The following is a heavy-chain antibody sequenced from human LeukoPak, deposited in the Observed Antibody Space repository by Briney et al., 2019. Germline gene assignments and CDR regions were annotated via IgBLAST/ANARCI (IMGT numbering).Heavy chain of an antibody. D-gene: IGHD2-15*01. CDR3: TRRVDATRWYDP. J-gene: IGHJ5*02. V-gene: IGHV3-74*01. CDR1: GFSFSTYW. Sequence: GGSLRLSCAASGFSFSTYWMHWVRQAPGEGLVWVSRINGDGSTTNYADSVRGQFTISRDNAKNTLYLQMNSLRAEDTAVYDCTRRVDATRWYDPWGQGTLVTVSS. CDR2: INGDGSTT.